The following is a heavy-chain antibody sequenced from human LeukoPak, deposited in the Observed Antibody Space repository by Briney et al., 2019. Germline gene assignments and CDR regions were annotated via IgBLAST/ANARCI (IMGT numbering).Heavy chain of an antibody. CDR2: IYSDGST. CDR3: ARAYGSVWPSIFDY. J-gene: IGHJ4*02. Sequence: PGGSLRLSCAASGFTVRSSYMSWVRQAPGKGLEWVSVIYSDGSTYYADSVKGRFTISRDNSKNTVDLQTNSLRAEDTAVYYCARAYGSVWPSIFDYWGQGAVESVCS. V-gene: IGHV3-66*01. D-gene: IGHD6-19*01. CDR1: GFTVRSSY.